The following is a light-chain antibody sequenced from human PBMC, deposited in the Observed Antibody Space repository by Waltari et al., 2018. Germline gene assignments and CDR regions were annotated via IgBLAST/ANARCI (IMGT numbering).Light chain of an antibody. CDR2: DVN. V-gene: IGLV2-14*03. Sequence: QSALTQPASVSGSPGQSITIPCTETSNDIGDYNYVSWYQQHPGKAPKLILYDVNKRPSGVSHRFSGSKSGNTASLTISGLQAEDEADYYCSSYVSSFTFDVAFGGGTKVTVL. CDR1: SNDIGDYNY. CDR3: SSYVSSFTFDVA. J-gene: IGLJ2*01.